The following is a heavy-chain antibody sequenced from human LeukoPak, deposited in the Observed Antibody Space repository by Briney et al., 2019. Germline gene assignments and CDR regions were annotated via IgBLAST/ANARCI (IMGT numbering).Heavy chain of an antibody. CDR2: IYYSGST. D-gene: IGHD3-22*01. CDR1: GGSLSSSSYY. J-gene: IGHJ3*02. V-gene: IGHV4-39*07. Sequence: PSETLSLTCTVSGGSLSSSSYYWGWIRQPPGKGLEWIGSIYYSGSTYYNPSLKNRVTISVDTSKNQFSLKLSSVTAADTAVYYCARALYDSSGYYYPSDAFDIWGQGTMVTVSS. CDR3: ARALYDSSGYYYPSDAFDI.